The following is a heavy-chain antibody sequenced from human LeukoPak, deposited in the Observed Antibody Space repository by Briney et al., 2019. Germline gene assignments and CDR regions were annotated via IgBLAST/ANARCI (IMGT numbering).Heavy chain of an antibody. D-gene: IGHD6-19*01. J-gene: IGHJ4*02. CDR1: GYSISSGYY. CDR2: IYHSGST. Sequence: SETLSLTCAVSGYSISSGYYWDWIRQPPGKGLEWIGSIYHSGSTYYNPSLKSRVTISVDTSKNQFSLKLTSVTAADTAVYYCARDSPGYSTGWYYPFDYWGQGTLVTVSS. V-gene: IGHV4-38-2*02. CDR3: ARDSPGYSTGWYYPFDY.